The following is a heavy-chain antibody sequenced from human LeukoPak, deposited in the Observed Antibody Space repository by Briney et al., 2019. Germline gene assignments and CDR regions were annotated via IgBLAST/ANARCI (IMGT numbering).Heavy chain of an antibody. CDR2: IRSKAYGGTA. Sequence: GGSLRLSCAASGFNFNHAWMTWFRQAPGKGLEWVGFIRSKAYGGTAEYAASVKGRFTISRDDSKSIAYLQMNSLKTEDTAVYYRTTGGYYDSSGHPYFDYWGQGTLVTVSS. D-gene: IGHD3-22*01. J-gene: IGHJ4*02. CDR1: GFNFNHAW. V-gene: IGHV3-49*03. CDR3: TTGGYYDSSGHPYFDY.